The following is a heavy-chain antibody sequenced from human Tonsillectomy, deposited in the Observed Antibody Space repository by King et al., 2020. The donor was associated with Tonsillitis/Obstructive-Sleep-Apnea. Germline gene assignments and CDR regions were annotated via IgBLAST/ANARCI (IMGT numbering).Heavy chain of an antibody. D-gene: IGHD4-17*01. CDR1: VVTFDDYG. J-gene: IGHJ4*02. CDR3: ARGYGDPDY. Sequence: VQLVASGGGVVRPGGCLRLSCAASVVTFDDYGMSWVRQAPGKGLEWVSGIYWIGDMTGDADSVKGRFSTSRDNTKNSLYSQVNSLRPEDTALYYCARGYGDPDYWGQGTLVTVSS. V-gene: IGHV3-20*04. CDR2: IYWIGDMT.